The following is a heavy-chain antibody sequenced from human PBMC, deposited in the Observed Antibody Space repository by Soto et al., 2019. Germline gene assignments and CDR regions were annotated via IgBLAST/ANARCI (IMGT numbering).Heavy chain of an antibody. CDR3: AMVDSPACSTGLCYSFYNRDLFV. V-gene: IGHV1-2*04. D-gene: IGHD2-15*01. CDR2: INPKSGGT. J-gene: IGHJ6*02. Sequence: AAVQVSCKACCNSFTDYDIQWGRQAPGQGLEWLGRINPKSGGTSTAQKFQGWVTMTTDTSISTASMELTRLTSDDTAIYYCAMVDSPACSTGLCYSFYNRDLFVWG. CDR1: CNSFTDYD.